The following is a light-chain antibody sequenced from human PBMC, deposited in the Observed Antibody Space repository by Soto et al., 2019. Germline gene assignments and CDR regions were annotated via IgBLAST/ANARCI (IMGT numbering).Light chain of an antibody. CDR1: QSASNN. Sequence: EIVMTQSPATLSVSPGERATLSCRASQSASNNLAWYQQKPGQAPRLLIYVASTRATGIPARFSGSGSGTEFPLTISRLQSEDFAVYYCQQYNKWPLTFGQGTKVEI. CDR3: QQYNKWPLT. CDR2: VAS. V-gene: IGKV3-15*01. J-gene: IGKJ1*01.